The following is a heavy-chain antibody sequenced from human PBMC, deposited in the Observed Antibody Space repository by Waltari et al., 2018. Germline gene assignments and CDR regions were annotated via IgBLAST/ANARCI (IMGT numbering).Heavy chain of an antibody. D-gene: IGHD3-10*01. CDR2: IDGSGTT. CDR3: ARDTGPAGRGIYWDTFDI. Sequence: QVQLQESGPGLVKPSETLSLTCTVSGGSTSAYYWSWVRQPAGKGPEWIGRIDGSGTTNSNPCRRIRGTMSVDTSRNQFSLTLNSVTAADTAVYYCARDTGPAGRGIYWDTFDIWGQGTTVTVSS. CDR1: GGSTSAYY. V-gene: IGHV4-4*07. J-gene: IGHJ3*02.